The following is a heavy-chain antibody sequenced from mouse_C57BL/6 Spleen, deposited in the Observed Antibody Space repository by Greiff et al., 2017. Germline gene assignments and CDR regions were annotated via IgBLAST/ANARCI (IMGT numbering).Heavy chain of an antibody. J-gene: IGHJ1*03. V-gene: IGHV5-9*01. Sequence: EVQVVESGGGLVKPGGSLKLSCAASGFTFSSYTMSWVRQTPEKRLEWVATISGGGGNTYYPDSVKGRFTISRDNAKNTLYLQMSSLRSEDPALYDCARRTSYWYFDGWGTGTTVTVAS. CDR1: GFTFSSYT. CDR3: ARRTSYWYFDG. CDR2: ISGGGGNT.